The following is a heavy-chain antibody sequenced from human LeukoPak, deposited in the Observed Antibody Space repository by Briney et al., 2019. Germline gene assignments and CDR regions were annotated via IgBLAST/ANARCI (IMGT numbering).Heavy chain of an antibody. D-gene: IGHD1-1*01. J-gene: IGHJ4*02. CDR2: INHSGST. V-gene: IGHV4-34*01. Sequence: SETLSLTCAVYGGSFSGYYWSWIRQPLGKGLEWIGEINHSGSTNYNPSLKSRVTISVDTSKNQFSLKLSSVTAADTAVYYCARVGYDFDYWGQGTLVTVSS. CDR1: GGSFSGYY. CDR3: ARVGYDFDY.